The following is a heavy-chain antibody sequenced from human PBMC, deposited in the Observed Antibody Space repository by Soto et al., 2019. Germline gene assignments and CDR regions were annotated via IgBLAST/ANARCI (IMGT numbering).Heavy chain of an antibody. CDR3: ARASQMVINPSYYAMDV. Sequence: RASVKVPCKASRYTFHRYYLHCVRQAPGPGLQWLGWINPQTASTRYAQKFQGRVTLTRDTSVNTAYMELSSLRSDDAAVYYCARASQMVINPSYYAMDVWGQGTAVTVSS. D-gene: IGHD3-22*01. J-gene: IGHJ6*02. CDR2: INPQTAST. V-gene: IGHV1-2*02. CDR1: RYTFHRYY.